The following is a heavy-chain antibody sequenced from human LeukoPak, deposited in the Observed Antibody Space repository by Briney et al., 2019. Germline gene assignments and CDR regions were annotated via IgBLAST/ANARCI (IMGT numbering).Heavy chain of an antibody. CDR1: GGSISSYY. D-gene: IGHD6-13*01. V-gene: IGHV4-59*08. J-gene: IGHJ3*02. CDR2: IYYSGST. CDR3: ARSTGYSSSWYWGLDAFDI. Sequence: PSETLSLTCTVSGGSISSYYWGWIRQPPGKGLEWIGYIYYSGSTNYNPSLKSRVTISVDTSKNQFSLKLSSVTAADTAAYYCARSTGYSSSWYWGLDAFDIWGQGTMVTVSS.